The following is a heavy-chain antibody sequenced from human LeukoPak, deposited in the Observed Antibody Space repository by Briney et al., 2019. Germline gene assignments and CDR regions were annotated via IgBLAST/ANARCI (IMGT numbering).Heavy chain of an antibody. V-gene: IGHV3-23*01. D-gene: IGHD4-17*01. CDR1: GFTYSSYA. CDR2: ISGSGGRT. Sequence: GGSLRLSCAASGFTYSSYAMSWVRQAPGKGLEWVSAISGSGGRTYYADAVKGRFTISRDNSKNTLYLQMNSLRAEVTAVYYCAKDGTDYGDYGFDYWGQGTLVTVSS. J-gene: IGHJ4*02. CDR3: AKDGTDYGDYGFDY.